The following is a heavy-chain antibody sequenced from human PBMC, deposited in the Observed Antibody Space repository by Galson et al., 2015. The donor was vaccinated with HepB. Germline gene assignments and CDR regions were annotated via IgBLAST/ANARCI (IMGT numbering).Heavy chain of an antibody. V-gene: IGHV3-20*04. CDR3: ARAEDTPTYYFDY. J-gene: IGHJ4*02. CDR2: INWNGGST. CDR1: GFTFDDYG. Sequence: SLRLSCAASGFTFDDYGMSWVRQAPGKGLEWVSGINWNGGSTGYADPVKGRFTISRDNAKNSLYLQMNSLRAEDTALYYCARAEDTPTYYFDYWGQGTLVTVSS.